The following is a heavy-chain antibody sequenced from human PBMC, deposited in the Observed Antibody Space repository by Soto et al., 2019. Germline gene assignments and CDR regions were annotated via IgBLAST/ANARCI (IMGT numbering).Heavy chain of an antibody. Sequence: EVQLVESGGNLVKPGGSLRLSCAASGFTFSNAWMSWVRQAPGKGLEWVGRIKSKTDGGTTDYATPVKGRFTISRDDSENTLYLQMNSLKTEDTAVYYCTTDRTTVKTGFDYWGQGTLVTVSS. CDR3: TTDRTTVKTGFDY. D-gene: IGHD4-17*01. V-gene: IGHV3-15*01. CDR2: IKSKTDGGTT. CDR1: GFTFSNAW. J-gene: IGHJ4*02.